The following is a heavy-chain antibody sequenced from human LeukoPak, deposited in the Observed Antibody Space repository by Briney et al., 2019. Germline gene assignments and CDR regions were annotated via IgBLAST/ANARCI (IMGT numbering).Heavy chain of an antibody. J-gene: IGHJ4*02. CDR2: INPSGGST. CDR3: ARAWGVDTAMALFDY. CDR1: GYTFTSNY. V-gene: IGHV1-46*01. Sequence: SVKVSCKAFGYTFTSNYMHWVRQAPGQGLEWMGIINPSGGSTSYAQKFQGRVTMTRDMSTSTVYMELSSLRSEDTAVYYCARAWGVDTAMALFDYWGQGTLVTVSS. D-gene: IGHD5-18*01.